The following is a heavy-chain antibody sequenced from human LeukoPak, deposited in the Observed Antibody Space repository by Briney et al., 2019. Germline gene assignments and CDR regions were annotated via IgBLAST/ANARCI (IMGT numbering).Heavy chain of an antibody. J-gene: IGHJ4*02. CDR2: ISSNGNKK. CDR1: GFTFSSYA. V-gene: IGHV3-64D*06. D-gene: IGHD5-12*01. CDR3: VKDLYSGYDSFGY. Sequence: PGGSLRLSCSASGFTFSSYAMHWVRQAPGKGLEYVSAISSNGNKKYYADSVKGRFTISRDNSKNTLYLQMSSLRAEDTAVYYCVKDLYSGYDSFGYWGQGTLVTVSS.